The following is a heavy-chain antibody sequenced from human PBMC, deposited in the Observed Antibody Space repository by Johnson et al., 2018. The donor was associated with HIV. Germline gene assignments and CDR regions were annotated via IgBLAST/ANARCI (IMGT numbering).Heavy chain of an antibody. CDR1: GFTFRSYA. CDR2: ITYDGRNK. V-gene: IGHV3-30*18. D-gene: IGHD7-27*01. CDR3: AKGLKLGSGDDAFDI. J-gene: IGHJ3*02. Sequence: QVQLVESGGGVMQPGKSLRLSCEASGFTFRSYAMHWVRQAPGKGLEWVAVITYDGRNKYYADSVKGRFTISRDNSKNTLYLQMNSLRAEDTAVYYCAKGLKLGSGDDAFDIWGQGTMVTVSS.